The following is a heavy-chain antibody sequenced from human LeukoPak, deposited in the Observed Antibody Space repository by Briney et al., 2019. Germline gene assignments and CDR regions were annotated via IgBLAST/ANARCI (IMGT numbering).Heavy chain of an antibody. V-gene: IGHV3-30*04. Sequence: GRSLRLSCAASGFTFSSYAMHWVRQAPGKGLEWVAVISCDGSNKYYADSVKGRFTISRDNSKSTLYLQMNSLRAEDTAVYYCARAQYSSSYPFDYWGQGTLVTVSS. D-gene: IGHD6-13*01. CDR2: ISCDGSNK. CDR1: GFTFSSYA. J-gene: IGHJ4*02. CDR3: ARAQYSSSYPFDY.